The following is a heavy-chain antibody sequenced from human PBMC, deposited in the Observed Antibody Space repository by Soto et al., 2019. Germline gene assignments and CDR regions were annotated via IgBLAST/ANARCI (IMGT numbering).Heavy chain of an antibody. CDR3: ARDPGRSSNRWRVRQVADGDYYRMDV. J-gene: IGHJ6*02. V-gene: IGHV1-2*02. D-gene: IGHD2-2*01. CDR2: INPNSGST. CDR1: AYTFTDYY. Sequence: QVQLVQSGAEVKKPGASVKVSCKASAYTFTDYYIHWVRQAPGQGLEWMGWINPNSGSTKSTQRFQGSVTMTRDTSISTAYMEVSSLRSEDTAVYYCARDPGRSSNRWRVRQVADGDYYRMDVWGQGTTVTV.